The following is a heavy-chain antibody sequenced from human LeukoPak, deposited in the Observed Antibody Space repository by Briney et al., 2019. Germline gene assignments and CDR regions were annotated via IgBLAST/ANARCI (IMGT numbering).Heavy chain of an antibody. Sequence: GGSLRLSCAASGFTFSSYWMSWVRQAPGKGLEWVANIKQDGSEKYYVDSVKGRFTISRDNAKNSLYLQMNSLRAEDTAVYYCAKVFKWLSIHYGMDVWGQGTTVTVSS. CDR2: IKQDGSEK. J-gene: IGHJ6*02. V-gene: IGHV3-7*01. CDR3: AKVFKWLSIHYGMDV. CDR1: GFTFSSYW. D-gene: IGHD6-19*01.